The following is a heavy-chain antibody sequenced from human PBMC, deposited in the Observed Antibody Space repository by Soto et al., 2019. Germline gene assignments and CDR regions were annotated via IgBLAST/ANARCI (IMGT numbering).Heavy chain of an antibody. J-gene: IGHJ5*02. CDR1: GFTFSSYS. V-gene: IGHV3-21*01. CDR3: ASSRGYSSSSNWFDP. D-gene: IGHD6-6*01. CDR2: ISSSSSYI. Sequence: GSLRLSCAASGFTFSSYSMNWVRQAPGKGLEWVSSISSSSSYIYYADSVKGRFTISRDNAKNSLYLQMNSLRAEDTAVYYCASSRGYSSSSNWFDPWGQGTLVTVSS.